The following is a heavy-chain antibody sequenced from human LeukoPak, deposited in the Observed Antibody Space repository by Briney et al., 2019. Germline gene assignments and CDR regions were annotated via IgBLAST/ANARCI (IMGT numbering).Heavy chain of an antibody. Sequence: SGTLSLTCAVSGGSISSSNWWSWVRRPPGKGLEWIGEIYHSGSTSYNPSLKSRVTISVDKSKNQFSLKLSSVTAADTAVYYCARTFYDFWSGYYLNPYYYGMDVWGQGTTVTVSS. CDR2: IYHSGST. D-gene: IGHD3-3*01. CDR1: GGSISSSNW. V-gene: IGHV4-4*02. J-gene: IGHJ6*02. CDR3: ARTFYDFWSGYYLNPYYYGMDV.